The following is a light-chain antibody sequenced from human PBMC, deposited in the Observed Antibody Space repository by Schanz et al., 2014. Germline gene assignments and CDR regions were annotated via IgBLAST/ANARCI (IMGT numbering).Light chain of an antibody. Sequence: AIQVTQSPSSLSASVGARVTITCRASQDIRNDLGWYQQRPGKAPKLLIYAASSLQGGVPSRFSGSGSGTDFTLIISSLQPEDFATYYCLQDYNYPWTFGQGTKVEIK. J-gene: IGKJ1*01. V-gene: IGKV1-6*01. CDR3: LQDYNYPWT. CDR2: AAS. CDR1: QDIRND.